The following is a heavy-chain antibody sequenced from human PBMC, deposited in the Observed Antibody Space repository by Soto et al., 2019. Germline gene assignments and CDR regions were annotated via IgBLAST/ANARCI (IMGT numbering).Heavy chain of an antibody. CDR1: GYTFTGYY. Sequence: ASVKASCKASGYTFTGYYLHWVRQAPGQGLEWMGWINPNSGGTNYAQKFQGRVTMTRDTSISTAYMELSRLSSDDTADYYCARMYTSGWNYFGYWGQGTQVTVSS. J-gene: IGHJ4*02. D-gene: IGHD6-19*01. CDR3: ARMYTSGWNYFGY. V-gene: IGHV1-2*02. CDR2: INPNSGGT.